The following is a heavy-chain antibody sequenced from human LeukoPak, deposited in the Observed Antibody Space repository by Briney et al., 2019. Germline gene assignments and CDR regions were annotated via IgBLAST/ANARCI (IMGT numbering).Heavy chain of an antibody. CDR1: GFTFSSYA. CDR3: ARDRDYYDSSGPLDY. D-gene: IGHD3-22*01. Sequence: PGGSLRLSSAASGFTFSSYAMHWVRRAPGKGLEWVAVISYDGSNKYYADSVKGRFTISRDNSKNTLYLQMNSLRAEDTAVYYCARDRDYYDSSGPLDYWGQGTLVTVSS. J-gene: IGHJ4*02. V-gene: IGHV3-30-3*01. CDR2: ISYDGSNK.